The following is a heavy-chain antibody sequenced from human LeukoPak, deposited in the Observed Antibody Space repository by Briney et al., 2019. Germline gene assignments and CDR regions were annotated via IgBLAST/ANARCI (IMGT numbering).Heavy chain of an antibody. V-gene: IGHV3-7*01. CDR1: GFTFSSYW. CDR2: IKQDGSEK. CDR3: AKGFAYYDFWSGYYSLAAFDI. Sequence: TGGSLRLSCAASGFTFSSYWMSWVRQAPGKGLEWVANIKQDGSEKYYVDSVKGRFTISRDNAKNSLYLQMHSLRAEDTAVYYCAKGFAYYDFWSGYYSLAAFDIWGQGTMVTVSS. J-gene: IGHJ3*02. D-gene: IGHD3-3*01.